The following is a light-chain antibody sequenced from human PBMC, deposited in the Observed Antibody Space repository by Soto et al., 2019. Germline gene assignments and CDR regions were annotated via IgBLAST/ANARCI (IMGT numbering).Light chain of an antibody. CDR1: QSIRSF. J-gene: IGKJ1*01. Sequence: DIQLTQSPASLSASVGDRVTITCRASQSIRSFLNWYQQKPGKAPKLLIYGTSSLQDGVPSRFSGSGSGTEFTLTISSLQSEEFASYYGQQCHDIPWAFGPGTKVEVK. V-gene: IGKV1-39*01. CDR2: GTS. CDR3: QQCHDIPWA.